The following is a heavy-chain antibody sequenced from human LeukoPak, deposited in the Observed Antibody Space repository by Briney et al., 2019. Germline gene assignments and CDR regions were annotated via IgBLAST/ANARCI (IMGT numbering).Heavy chain of an antibody. CDR3: ARTYSSSHYGMDV. Sequence: PSETLSLTCAVYGGSFSGYYWSWIRQHPGKGLEWIGYIYYSGSTYYNPSLKSRVTISVDTSKNQFSLKLSSVTAADTAVYYCARTYSSSHYGMDVWGQGTTVTVSS. V-gene: IGHV4-31*11. J-gene: IGHJ6*02. D-gene: IGHD6-6*01. CDR1: GGSFSGYY. CDR2: IYYSGST.